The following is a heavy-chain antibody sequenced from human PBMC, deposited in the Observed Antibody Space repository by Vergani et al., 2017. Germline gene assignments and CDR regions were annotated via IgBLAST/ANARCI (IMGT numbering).Heavy chain of an antibody. CDR2: ISWNSGSI. V-gene: IGHV3-9*01. D-gene: IGHD3-3*01. CDR3: ARGLQFLEWLPTLFDY. Sequence: EVQLVESGGGLVQPGRSLRLSCAASGFTFDDYAMHWARQAPGKGLEWVSGISWNSGSIGYADSVKGRFTISRDNAKNSLYLQMNSLRAEDTAVYYCARGLQFLEWLPTLFDYWGQGTLVTVSS. CDR1: GFTFDDYA. J-gene: IGHJ4*02.